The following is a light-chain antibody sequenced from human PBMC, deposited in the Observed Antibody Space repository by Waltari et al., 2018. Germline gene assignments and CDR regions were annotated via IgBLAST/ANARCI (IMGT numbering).Light chain of an antibody. Sequence: VLTQSPGTLSLSRGETANLSRRASQSIGRYLVWYQQTSGQAPRLLIHGAATRATGIPDRFSGSGSGTDFSLTISRLEAEDFAVYYCQNHERLPATFGQGTKVEIK. CDR3: QNHERLPAT. CDR2: GAA. J-gene: IGKJ1*01. V-gene: IGKV3-20*01. CDR1: QSIGRY.